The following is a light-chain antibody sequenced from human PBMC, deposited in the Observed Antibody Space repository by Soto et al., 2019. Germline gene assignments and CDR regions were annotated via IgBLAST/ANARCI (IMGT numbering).Light chain of an antibody. CDR2: TAP. CDR3: HQSFSTPWT. CDR1: HNVDSY. Sequence: QISQSPRSMSAPVPDRLAITCPASHNVDSYLNWYQQKSGGAPNLPFYTAPSLQSGVPSRFSGGGSGTDFTLTISGLQPENFATYNCHQSFSTPWTFGQGTKV. J-gene: IGKJ1*01. V-gene: IGKV1-39*01.